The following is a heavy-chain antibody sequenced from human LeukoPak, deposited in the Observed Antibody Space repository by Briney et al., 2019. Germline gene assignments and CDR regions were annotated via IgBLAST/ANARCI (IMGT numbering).Heavy chain of an antibody. V-gene: IGHV3-33*01. CDR2: IWYDGSNK. CDR1: GFTFSSYG. Sequence: HPGRSLRLSCAASGFTFSSYGMHWVRQAPGKGLEWVAVIWYDGSNKYYADSVKGRFTISRDNSTNTLYLQMNSLTAEDTAVYYCARDGIWDYDSSPYGMDVWGQGTTVTVSS. D-gene: IGHD3-22*01. J-gene: IGHJ6*02. CDR3: ARDGIWDYDSSPYGMDV.